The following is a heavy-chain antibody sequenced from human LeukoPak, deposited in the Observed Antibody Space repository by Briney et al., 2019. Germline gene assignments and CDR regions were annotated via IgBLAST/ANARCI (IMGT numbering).Heavy chain of an antibody. V-gene: IGHV3-7*03. Sequence: GGSLRLSCAASGFTFSSYWMSWVCQAPGKGLEWVANIKQDGSEKYYVDSVKGRFTISRDNSKNTLYLQMNSLRAEDTAVYYCAGPRFGELLYDYWGQGTLVTVSS. CDR1: GFTFSSYW. D-gene: IGHD3-10*01. CDR3: AGPRFGELLYDY. CDR2: IKQDGSEK. J-gene: IGHJ4*02.